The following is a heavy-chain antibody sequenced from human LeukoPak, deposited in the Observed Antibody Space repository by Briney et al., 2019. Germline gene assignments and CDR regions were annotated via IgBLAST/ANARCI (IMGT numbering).Heavy chain of an antibody. CDR3: ARGDLHYHDSTRRGFDI. D-gene: IGHD3-16*01. CDR1: GFTFSSYA. CDR2: ISYDGSNK. J-gene: IGHJ3*02. Sequence: GGSLRLSCAASGFTFSSYAVHWVRQAPGKGLEWVALISYDGSNKYYADSVKGRFTISRDNSKNTLYLQMNSLRAEDTAVYYCARGDLHYHDSTRRGFDIWGQGTMVTVSS. V-gene: IGHV3-30*04.